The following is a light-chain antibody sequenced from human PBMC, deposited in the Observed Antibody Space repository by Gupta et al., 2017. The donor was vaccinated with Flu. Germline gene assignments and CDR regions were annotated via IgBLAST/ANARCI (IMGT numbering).Light chain of an antibody. J-gene: IGKJ2*03. CDR3: QQYDDWPLYS. CDR2: ATS. V-gene: IGKV3-15*01. Sequence: EIVLTQSLATLSVSPGERASLSCRTSQSVDKKLAWYHQKPCQDPRLLIYATSTRATCVPARFSGSGSGAEFTLTIKDLQSEDFVIYYCQQYDDWPLYSFGQGTKVEIK. CDR1: QSVDKK.